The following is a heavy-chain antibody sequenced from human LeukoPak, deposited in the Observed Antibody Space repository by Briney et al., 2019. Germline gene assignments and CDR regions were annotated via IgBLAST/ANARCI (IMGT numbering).Heavy chain of an antibody. V-gene: IGHV3-7*01. J-gene: IGHJ4*02. CDR1: GFAFSSYW. D-gene: IGHD1-26*01. CDR2: IKQDGGQK. CDR3: ARLGGSYYTY. Sequence: GGSLRLSCVASGFAFSSYWMSWVRQAPGKGLEWVANIKQDGGQKYYVDSVKGRFTISRDNAKNSLFLQMNSLRVEDTAVYYCARLGGSYYTYWGQGTLVTVSS.